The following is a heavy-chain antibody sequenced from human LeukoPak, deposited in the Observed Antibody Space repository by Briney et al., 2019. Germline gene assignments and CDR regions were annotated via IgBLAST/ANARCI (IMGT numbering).Heavy chain of an antibody. Sequence: GGSLRLSCAASGFTFNSYALTWVRQAPGKGLEWVSVIGANGGKIYYADSVKGRFTISRDNSKNTLYLQMNSLRADDTAVYYCVRVNSGDSFGSGIYYDWFDPWGQGTVVTVSS. CDR1: GFTFNSYA. CDR2: IGANGGKI. V-gene: IGHV3-23*01. CDR3: VRVNSGDSFGSGIYYDWFDP. D-gene: IGHD3-10*01. J-gene: IGHJ5*02.